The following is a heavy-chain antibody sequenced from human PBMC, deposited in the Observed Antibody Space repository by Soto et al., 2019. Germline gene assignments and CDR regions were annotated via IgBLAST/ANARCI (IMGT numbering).Heavy chain of an antibody. CDR1: GGSFSGYY. CDR2: INHSGST. CDR3: ALIADGYNWSDY. V-gene: IGHV4-34*01. D-gene: IGHD5-12*01. J-gene: IGHJ4*02. Sequence: SETLSLTCAVYGGSFSGYYWSWIRQPPGKGLEWIGEINHSGSTNYNPSLKSRVTISVDTSKNQFSLKLSSVTAADTAVYYCALIADGYNWSDYWGQGTLVTVSS.